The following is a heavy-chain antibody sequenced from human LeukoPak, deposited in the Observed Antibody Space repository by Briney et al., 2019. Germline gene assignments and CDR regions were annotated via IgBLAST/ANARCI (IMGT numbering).Heavy chain of an antibody. CDR2: ISGSGGST. CDR3: AKLVGHDYYHYYMDV. D-gene: IGHD3-9*01. Sequence: PGGSLRLSCAASGFTFSSYGMSWVRQAPGKGLGWVSAISGSGGSTYYADSVKGRFTISRDNSKNTLYLEMNSLRAEDTAVYYCAKLVGHDYYHYYMDVWGKGTTVTISS. V-gene: IGHV3-23*01. CDR1: GFTFSSYG. J-gene: IGHJ6*03.